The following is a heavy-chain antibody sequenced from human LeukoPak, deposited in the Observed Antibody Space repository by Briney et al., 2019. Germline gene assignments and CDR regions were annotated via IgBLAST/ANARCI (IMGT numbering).Heavy chain of an antibody. J-gene: IGHJ4*02. CDR2: ISAYNGNT. V-gene: IGHV1-18*01. CDR3: ARSRHGDYVDY. Sequence: ASVKLSCNASGYTFTSYGISWVRQAPGQGLEWMGWISAYNGNTNYAQKLQGRVTMTTDTSTSTAYMELRSLRSDDTAVYYCARSRHGDYVDYWGQGTLVTVSS. CDR1: GYTFTSYG. D-gene: IGHD4-17*01.